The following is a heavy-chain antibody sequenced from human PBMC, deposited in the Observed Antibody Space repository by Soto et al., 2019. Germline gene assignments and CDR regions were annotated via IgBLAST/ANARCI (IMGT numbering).Heavy chain of an antibody. CDR3: ARDSEAFEFKWFDP. CDR2: ISGSGDKT. V-gene: IGHV3-23*01. CDR1: GFTFRSYA. Sequence: PGGSLRLSCKASGFTFRSYAMSWVRHTPGKGLEWVSSISGSGDKTYYADSVKGRFTISRDNSKNTLFLQMNSLRAEDTGVYYCARDSEAFEFKWFDPWGQGTLVTVSS. D-gene: IGHD3-10*01. J-gene: IGHJ5*02.